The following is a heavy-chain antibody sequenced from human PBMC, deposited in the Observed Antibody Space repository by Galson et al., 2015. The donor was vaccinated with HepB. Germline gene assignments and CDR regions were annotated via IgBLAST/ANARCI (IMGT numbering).Heavy chain of an antibody. CDR2: IRSKTTNYAT. V-gene: IGHV3-73*01. Sequence: SLRLSCAASGFTFSGSAIHWVRQASGNGPEWVGRIRSKTTNYATSYVPSLKGRFTISRDDSKNMAYLHIKSLKTEDTAVYYCTRLGDFSGYSSRGGQGTLGTVSA. CDR3: TRLGDFSGYSSR. J-gene: IGHJ4*02. D-gene: IGHD6-19*01. CDR1: GFTFSGSA.